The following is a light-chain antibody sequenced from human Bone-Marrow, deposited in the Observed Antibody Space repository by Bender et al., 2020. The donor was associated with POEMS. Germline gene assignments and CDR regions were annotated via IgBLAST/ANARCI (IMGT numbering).Light chain of an antibody. CDR2: EAT. CDR1: SSDVGYYNY. V-gene: IGLV2-14*01. J-gene: IGLJ1*01. Sequence: QSALTQPASVSGSPGQSITISCTGTSSDVGYYNYVSWYQQHPGKAPKLLIYEATRRPSGISSRFSGSKSGNMASLTISGLQAEDEADYFCSSYTGTSTYVFGTGTKVTVL. CDR3: SSYTGTSTYV.